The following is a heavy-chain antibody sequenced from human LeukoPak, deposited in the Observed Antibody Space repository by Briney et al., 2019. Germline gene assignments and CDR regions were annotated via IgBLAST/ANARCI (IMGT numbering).Heavy chain of an antibody. CDR3: ASHRTPYRYNRNYCDY. Sequence: GGSLRLSCVVWGFTSSKSAMSWVRQTPGKGLEWVSSISGHVHSTYYADSVEGRFTISRDDSKRMLYLQMNNLRADDTAIYYCASHRTPYRYNRNYCDYWGQGTLVTVSS. CDR1: GFTSSKSA. CDR2: ISGHVHST. D-gene: IGHD1-14*01. V-gene: IGHV3-23*01. J-gene: IGHJ4*02.